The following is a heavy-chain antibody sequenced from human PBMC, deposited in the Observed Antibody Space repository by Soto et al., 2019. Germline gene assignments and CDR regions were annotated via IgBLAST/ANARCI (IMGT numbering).Heavy chain of an antibody. CDR1: GGSINSYW. V-gene: IGHV4-4*07. J-gene: IGHJ4*02. D-gene: IGHD3-10*01. CDR3: ERDIGSYAYGEGY. Sequence: SETLSLTCSVSGGSINSYWWSWIRQPAGKGLEWIGRVYSSGTTDYNPSLNSRATLSVETSKNQFSLKLSSVTAADTAVYYCERDIGSYAYGEGYWGQGIQVTVSS. CDR2: VYSSGTT.